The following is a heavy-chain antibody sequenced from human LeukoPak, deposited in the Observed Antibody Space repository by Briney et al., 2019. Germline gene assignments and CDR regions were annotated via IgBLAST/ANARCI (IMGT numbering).Heavy chain of an antibody. Sequence: SETLSLTCTVSGVSISSSNSYWGWIRQPPGKGLEWIGEINHSGSTNYNPSLKSRVTISVDTSKNHFSLKLSSVTAADTAVYYCARHDCSGGSCLGFDLWGRGTLVTVSS. CDR2: INHSGST. CDR1: GVSISSSNSY. D-gene: IGHD2-15*01. J-gene: IGHJ2*01. V-gene: IGHV4-39*01. CDR3: ARHDCSGGSCLGFDL.